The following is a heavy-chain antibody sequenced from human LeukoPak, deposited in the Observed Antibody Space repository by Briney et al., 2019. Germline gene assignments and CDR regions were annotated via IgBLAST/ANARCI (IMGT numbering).Heavy chain of an antibody. D-gene: IGHD4/OR15-4a*01. Sequence: PGGSLRLSCAASGFTFSSYWMSWVRQAPGKGLEWVANIKQDGSEKYYLDSVKGRFTISRDNADNSVYLQMHSLRAEDTAVYYCATNTRAYAVLLAYWGQGTRVTVSS. CDR3: ATNTRAYAVLLAY. V-gene: IGHV3-7*01. CDR2: IKQDGSEK. J-gene: IGHJ4*02. CDR1: GFTFSSYW.